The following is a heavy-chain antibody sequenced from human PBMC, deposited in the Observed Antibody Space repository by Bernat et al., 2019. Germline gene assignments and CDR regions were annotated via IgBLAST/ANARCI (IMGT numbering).Heavy chain of an antibody. V-gene: IGHV3-7*03. CDR3: ARGSPGYSSSWYLNY. D-gene: IGHD6-13*01. CDR1: GFTFGSYW. CDR2: IQQDGSET. J-gene: IGHJ4*02. Sequence: EVQLVESGGGLVKPGGSLRLSCAASGFTFGSYWMSWVRQAPGKGLEWVANIQQDGSETCYVDPVKGRFIISRDNAKNSLYLQMSSLRAEDTALYYCARGSPGYSSSWYLNYWGQGTLVTVSS.